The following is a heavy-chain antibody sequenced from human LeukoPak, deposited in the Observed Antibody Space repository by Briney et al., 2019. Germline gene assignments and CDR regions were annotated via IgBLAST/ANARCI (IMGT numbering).Heavy chain of an antibody. J-gene: IGHJ3*01. CDR1: GYTFAGYY. CDR2: INPNTGGT. Sequence: ASVKVSCKASGYTFAGYYMHWVRQSPGQGLEWMGWINPNTGGTNYAQRFQGRVTMTRDKSISTAYMDLSSLRSDDTAVYYCARDPYSSGWYAFDVWGHGTMVTVSS. V-gene: IGHV1-2*02. CDR3: ARDPYSSGWYAFDV. D-gene: IGHD6-19*01.